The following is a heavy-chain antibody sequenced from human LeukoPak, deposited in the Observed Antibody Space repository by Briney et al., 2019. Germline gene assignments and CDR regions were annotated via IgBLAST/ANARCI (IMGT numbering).Heavy chain of an antibody. J-gene: IGHJ4*02. CDR1: VFTFTSSA. V-gene: IGHV1-58*02. CDR2: IVVGSGNT. D-gene: IGHD3-22*01. CDR3: AAALHGYCVY. Sequence: SVKVTCKASVFTFTSSAMQWVRQARGQRLEWIGWIVVGSGNTNYAQKFQERVTITRDMSTSTAYMELSSLRSEDTAVYYCAAALHGYCVYSGQGTLVTVSS.